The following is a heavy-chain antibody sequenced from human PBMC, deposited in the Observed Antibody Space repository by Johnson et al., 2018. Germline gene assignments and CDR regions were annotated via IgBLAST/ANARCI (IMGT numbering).Heavy chain of an antibody. CDR3: ARKGELWLHYPAYMDV. Sequence: EVQLVESGGGLVQPGGSLRLSCAASGFTFSSYWMSWVRQAPGKGLEWVANIKQDGSEKYYVDSVKGRFTISRDNAKNSLYLQMNSLRAEDTAVYYCARKGELWLHYPAYMDVWGKGTTVTVSS. J-gene: IGHJ6*03. V-gene: IGHV3-7*01. CDR2: IKQDGSEK. CDR1: GFTFSSYW. D-gene: IGHD5-18*01.